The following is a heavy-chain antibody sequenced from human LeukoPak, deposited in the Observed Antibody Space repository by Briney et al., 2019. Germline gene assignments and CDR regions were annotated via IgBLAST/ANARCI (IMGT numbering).Heavy chain of an antibody. CDR2: ISYDGSNK. CDR1: GFSFSNYG. Sequence: GGSLRLSCAASGFSFSNYGMHWVRQAPGKGLEWVAVISYDGSNKYYTDSVKGRFTISRDNSKNTLYLQMNSLRTEDTAVYYCAKSDLGHRSRQVGHFDYWGQGTLVTVSS. D-gene: IGHD2-15*01. J-gene: IGHJ4*02. V-gene: IGHV3-30*18. CDR3: AKSDLGHRSRQVGHFDY.